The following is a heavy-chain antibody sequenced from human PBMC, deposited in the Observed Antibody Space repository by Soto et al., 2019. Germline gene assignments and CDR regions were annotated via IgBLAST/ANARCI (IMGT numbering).Heavy chain of an antibody. J-gene: IGHJ3*01. Sequence: EVQLLESGGGLVRPGGSLRLSCAASGFTFYNYAMNWVRQAPGKGLEWVSTISGGGDGTYYADSVKGRFTISRDNSRNTVYLQMNRLRAEDMAVYYCAKKGLGSLATYCTTGDCHYAFDVWGQGTLVTVSS. CDR2: ISGGGDGT. D-gene: IGHD2-8*01. CDR1: GFTFYNYA. V-gene: IGHV3-23*01. CDR3: AKKGLGSLATYCTTGDCHYAFDV.